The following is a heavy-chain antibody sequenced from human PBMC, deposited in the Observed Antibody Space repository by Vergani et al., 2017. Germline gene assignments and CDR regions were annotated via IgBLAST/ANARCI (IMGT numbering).Heavy chain of an antibody. J-gene: IGHJ4*02. Sequence: QVQLQQWGGGLLQPSETLSLTCVVNGGSFTSYHWTWIRQSPGEGLEWVGDIDHTGRPDYNPSLKSRLTMSVDKSLNQFSLTLNCVTATDTAIYFCASKRGACRAAYCHSYDFWGPGTLVGVSS. CDR3: ASKRGACRAAYCHSYDF. D-gene: IGHD2-15*01. CDR1: GGSFTSYH. V-gene: IGHV4-34*01. CDR2: IDHTGRP.